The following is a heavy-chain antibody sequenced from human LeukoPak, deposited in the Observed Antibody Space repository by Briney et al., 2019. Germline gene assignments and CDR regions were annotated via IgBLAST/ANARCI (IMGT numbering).Heavy chain of an antibody. D-gene: IGHD3-22*01. Sequence: SVKVSCKASGGTSNSHAISWVRQAPGQGLEWMGRIIPNLGTTNRAQNFQDRVTLTADKSTNTAYMELTSLTSDDTAVYYCATTNDGGGYQWGDFFDFWGQGTLATVSS. CDR2: IIPNLGTT. V-gene: IGHV1-69*04. CDR1: GGTSNSHA. CDR3: ATTNDGGGYQWGDFFDF. J-gene: IGHJ4*02.